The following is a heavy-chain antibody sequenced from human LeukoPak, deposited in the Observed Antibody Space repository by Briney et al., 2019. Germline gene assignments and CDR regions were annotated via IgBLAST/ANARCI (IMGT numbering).Heavy chain of an antibody. CDR1: GFTFSSYS. V-gene: IGHV3-21*01. Sequence: PGGSLRLSCAASGFTFSSYSMNWVRQAPGKGLEWVSSISSSSSYIYYADSVKGRFTISRDNAKNSLYLQMNSLRAEDTAVYYCARAGRGIHSSGWAYYFDYWGQGTLVTVSS. CDR3: ARAGRGIHSSGWAYYFDY. CDR2: ISSSSSYI. D-gene: IGHD6-19*01. J-gene: IGHJ4*02.